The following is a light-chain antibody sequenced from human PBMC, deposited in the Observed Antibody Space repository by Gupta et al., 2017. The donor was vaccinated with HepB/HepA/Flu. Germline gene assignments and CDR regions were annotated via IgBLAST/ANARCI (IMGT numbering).Light chain of an antibody. CDR2: KVS. V-gene: IGKV2-30*01. Sequence: DVVLTQSPLYLPVTLGQPASISCRSSESLLYSDGNTYLSWFQQRPGQPPRRLIQKVSNRDSGVPDRFSGTGSGTVFTLSISRVEAEDVAVYYCMQGSSWPLTFGGGTKVEI. CDR3: MQGSSWPLT. CDR1: ESLLYSDGNTY. J-gene: IGKJ4*01.